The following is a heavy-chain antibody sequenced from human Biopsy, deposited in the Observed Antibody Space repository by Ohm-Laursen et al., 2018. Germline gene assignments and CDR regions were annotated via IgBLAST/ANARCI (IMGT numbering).Heavy chain of an antibody. CDR1: GFDFSDYS. CDR2: VTTTSSYI. V-gene: IGHV3-21*04. D-gene: IGHD3-22*01. Sequence: SLRLSCSASGFDFSDYSMGWVRQAPGKGLEWVSSVTTTSSYIYYADSVKGRFTISRDNAKNSLYLQMNSLRPEDTALYYCTKNTQWEESGYLDAFHIWGHGAMVTVSS. J-gene: IGHJ3*02. CDR3: TKNTQWEESGYLDAFHI.